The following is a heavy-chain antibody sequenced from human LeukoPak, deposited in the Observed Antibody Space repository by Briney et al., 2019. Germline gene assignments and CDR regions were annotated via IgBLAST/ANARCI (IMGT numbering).Heavy chain of an antibody. D-gene: IGHD1-26*01. Sequence: GGSLRLSCAATGITFSSYAMSWVRQTPGKGLEWVSAISGSGGSTYYADSVKGRFTISRDNSKNTLYLQMNSLRAEDTAVYYCAKDPVGATPEYYFDYWGQGTLVTVSS. CDR3: AKDPVGATPEYYFDY. V-gene: IGHV3-23*01. J-gene: IGHJ4*02. CDR2: ISGSGGST. CDR1: GITFSSYA.